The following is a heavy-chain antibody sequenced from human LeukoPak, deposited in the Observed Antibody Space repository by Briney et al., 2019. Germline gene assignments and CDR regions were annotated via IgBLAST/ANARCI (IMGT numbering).Heavy chain of an antibody. D-gene: IGHD3-22*01. J-gene: IGHJ4*02. CDR3: ARGPNYYDSSGYYPGTDY. Sequence: GGSLRLSCAASGFTFSSYSMNWVRQAPGKGLEWVTSISSSSSYIYYADSVKGRFTISRDNAKNSLYLQMNSLRAEDTAVYYCARGPNYYDSSGYYPGTDYWGPGTLVTVSS. CDR1: GFTFSSYS. CDR2: ISSSSSYI. V-gene: IGHV3-21*01.